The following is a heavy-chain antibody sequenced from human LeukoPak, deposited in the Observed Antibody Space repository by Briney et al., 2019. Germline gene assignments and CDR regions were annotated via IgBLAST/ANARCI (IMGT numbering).Heavy chain of an antibody. V-gene: IGHV1-18*01. D-gene: IGHD3-10*01. CDR3: ARDGSGSYYGEIDY. J-gene: IGHJ4*02. CDR1: GYTFTSYG. CDR2: ISAYNGNT. Sequence: ASVKVSCKASGYTFTSYGISWVRQAPGQGLEWMGWISAYNGNTNYAQKLQGRVTMATDTSTSTAYMELRSLRSDDTAVYYCARDGSGSYYGEIDYWGQGTLVTVSS.